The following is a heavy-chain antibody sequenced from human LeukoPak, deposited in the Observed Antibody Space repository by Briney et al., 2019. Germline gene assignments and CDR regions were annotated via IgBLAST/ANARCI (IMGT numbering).Heavy chain of an antibody. CDR2: TRNKANSYTT. CDR3: TTSWRSTAFDY. V-gene: IGHV3-72*01. J-gene: IGHJ4*02. CDR1: GFTFSDHY. Sequence: GGSLRLSCAASGFTFSDHYMDWVRQAPGKGLEWVGRTRNKANSYTTAYAASVKGRFTISRDDSKNSLYLQMNSLKPEDTAVYYCTTSWRSTAFDYWGQGTLVTVSS.